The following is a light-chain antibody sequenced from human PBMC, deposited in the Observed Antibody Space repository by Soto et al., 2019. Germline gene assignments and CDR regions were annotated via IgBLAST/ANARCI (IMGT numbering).Light chain of an antibody. Sequence: DIQMTQSPSSLSASVGDRVTITCRASQNINNYLNWYQQKPGKAPEVLISAASTLESGVPSRFSGSGAGTDFTLTISSLQHEDFATYFCQQSYSPPVYSFGQGTKLEI. CDR2: AAS. V-gene: IGKV1-39*01. J-gene: IGKJ2*03. CDR1: QNINNY. CDR3: QQSYSPPVYS.